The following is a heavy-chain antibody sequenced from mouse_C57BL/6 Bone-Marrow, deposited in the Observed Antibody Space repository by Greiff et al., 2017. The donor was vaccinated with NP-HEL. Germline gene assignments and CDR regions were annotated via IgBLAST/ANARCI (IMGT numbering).Heavy chain of an antibody. J-gene: IGHJ3*01. CDR1: GYTFTDYN. CDR3: TRPHGRRFAY. D-gene: IGHD1-1*01. Sequence: EVQLQQSGPELVKPGASVKIPCKASGYTFTDYNMDWVKQSHGKSLEWIGDINPNNGGTIYNQKFKGKAKLTVDKSSSTAYMELRSLTSEDTAVYYCTRPHGRRFAYWGQGTLVTVSS. CDR2: INPNNGGT. V-gene: IGHV1-18*01.